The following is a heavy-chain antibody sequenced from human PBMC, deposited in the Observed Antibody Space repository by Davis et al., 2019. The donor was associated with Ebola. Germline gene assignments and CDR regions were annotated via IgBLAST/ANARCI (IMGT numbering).Heavy chain of an antibody. V-gene: IGHV3-64D*08. CDR1: GFTFSSYA. Sequence: GESLKISCSASGFTFSSYAMHWVRQAPGKGLEYVSAISSNGGSTYYADSVKGRFTISRDNSKNTLYLQMSSLRAEDTAVYYCVKDRQRFGELLWGTFDYWGQGTLVTVSS. CDR3: VKDRQRFGELLWGTFDY. CDR2: ISSNGGST. D-gene: IGHD3-10*01. J-gene: IGHJ4*02.